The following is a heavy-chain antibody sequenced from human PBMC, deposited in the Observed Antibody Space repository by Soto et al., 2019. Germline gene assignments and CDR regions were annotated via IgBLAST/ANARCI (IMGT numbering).Heavy chain of an antibody. CDR2: ISGSGGST. CDR1: EFTFSSYA. CDR3: ARTPNPYILGINENWFDP. J-gene: IGHJ5*02. V-gene: IGHV3-23*01. D-gene: IGHD1-1*01. Sequence: GGSLRLSCAASEFTFSSYAMSWVRQAPEKGLGWVSAISGSGGSTYYADSVKGRFTISRDNSKNTLYLQMNSLRAEDTAVYYCARTPNPYILGINENWFDPWGQGTLVTVSS.